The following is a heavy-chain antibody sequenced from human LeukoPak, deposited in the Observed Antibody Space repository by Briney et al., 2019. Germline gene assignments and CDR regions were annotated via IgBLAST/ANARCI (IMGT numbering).Heavy chain of an antibody. Sequence: SETLSLTCAVYGGSFSGYYWSWIRQPPGKGLEWIGEINHSGSTNYNPSLKSRVTISVDTSKNQFSLKLSSVTAADTAVYYCARTAVVRFLGWFDPWGRGTLVTVSS. J-gene: IGHJ5*02. CDR2: INHSGST. D-gene: IGHD3-3*01. CDR1: GGSFSGYY. V-gene: IGHV4-34*01. CDR3: ARTAVVRFLGWFDP.